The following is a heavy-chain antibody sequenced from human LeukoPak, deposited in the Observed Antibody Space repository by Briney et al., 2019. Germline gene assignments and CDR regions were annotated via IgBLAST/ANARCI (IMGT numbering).Heavy chain of an antibody. D-gene: IGHD1-14*01. CDR2: INHSGST. CDR3: ARRTPKGTPGY. J-gene: IGHJ4*02. Sequence: SETLSLTGAVYGGSFSGYYWSWIRQPPGKGLEWIGEINHSGSTNYNPSLKCRVTISVDTSKNQFSLKLSSVTAADTAVYYCARRTPKGTPGYWGQGTLVTVSS. V-gene: IGHV4-34*01. CDR1: GGSFSGYY.